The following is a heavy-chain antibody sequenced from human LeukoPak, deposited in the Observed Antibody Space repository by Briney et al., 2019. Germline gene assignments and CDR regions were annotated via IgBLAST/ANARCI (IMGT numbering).Heavy chain of an antibody. CDR3: ACLGVALDI. J-gene: IGHJ3*02. Sequence: ESLKISSERSVYRHTSSLTVRTSQMPGRGLEWMGIIYPDDSDIRYSPSFQGQVTISADKSIRTAYLQWSSLKASDNAMYYCACLGVALDIWGQGTMVSVSS. D-gene: IGHD1-26*01. V-gene: IGHV5-51*01. CDR1: VYRHTSSL. CDR2: IYPDDSDI.